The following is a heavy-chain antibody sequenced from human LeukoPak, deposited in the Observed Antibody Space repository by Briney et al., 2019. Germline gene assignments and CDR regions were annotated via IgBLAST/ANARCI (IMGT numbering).Heavy chain of an antibody. D-gene: IGHD3-22*01. CDR2: INHSGST. CDR1: GGSFSGYY. Sequence: SETLSLTCAVYGGSFSGYYWSWIRQPPGKGLEWIGEINHSGSTNYNPSLKSRVTISVDTSKKQFSLKLSSVTAADTAVYYCARHIQPTYYYDSSGLNWFDPWGQGTLVTVSS. J-gene: IGHJ5*02. CDR3: ARHIQPTYYYDSSGLNWFDP. V-gene: IGHV4-34*01.